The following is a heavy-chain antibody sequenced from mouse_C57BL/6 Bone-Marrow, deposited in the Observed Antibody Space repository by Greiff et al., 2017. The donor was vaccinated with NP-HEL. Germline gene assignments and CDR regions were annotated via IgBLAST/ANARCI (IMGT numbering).Heavy chain of an antibody. CDR3: GGYGSLLDY. V-gene: IGHV1-64*01. D-gene: IGHD1-1*01. J-gene: IGHJ2*01. CDR2: IHPNSGST. Sequence: QVQLQQPGAELVKPGASVKLSCKASGYTFTSYWMPWVKQRPGQGLEWIGMIHPNSGSTNYNEKFKSKATLTVDKSSSTAYMQLSSLTSEDSAVYYCGGYGSLLDYWGQGTTLTVSS. CDR1: GYTFTSYW.